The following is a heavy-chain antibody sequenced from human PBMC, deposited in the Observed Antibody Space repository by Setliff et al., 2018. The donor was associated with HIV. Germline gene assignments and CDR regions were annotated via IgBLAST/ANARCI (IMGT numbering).Heavy chain of an antibody. CDR3: ASRGVLTPSDAFDI. J-gene: IGHJ3*02. V-gene: IGHV3-21*06. Sequence: PGGSLRLSCAASGFTFSSYWMSWVRQAPGKGLEWLASISHSSSKTFYADSVRGRFYISRDNAENSLFLEMTSLRVDDTAVYSCASRGVLTPSDAFDIWGRGTMVTVSS. D-gene: IGHD2-21*02. CDR1: GFTFSSYW. CDR2: ISHSSSKT.